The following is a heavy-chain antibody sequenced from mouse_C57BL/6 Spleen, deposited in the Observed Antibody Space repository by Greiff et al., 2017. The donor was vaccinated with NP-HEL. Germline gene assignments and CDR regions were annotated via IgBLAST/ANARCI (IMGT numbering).Heavy chain of an antibody. V-gene: IGHV1-55*01. CDR3: ASYWEATYYYSMDY. J-gene: IGHJ4*01. Sequence: QVQLQQPGAELVKPGASVKMSCKASGYTFTSYWITWVKQRPGQGLEWIGVIHPGSGSTNYNEKFKSKATLTVDKSSSTAYMQLSSLTSEDSAVYYCASYWEATYYYSMDYWGQGTSVTVSA. D-gene: IGHD3-2*02. CDR2: IHPGSGST. CDR1: GYTFTSYW.